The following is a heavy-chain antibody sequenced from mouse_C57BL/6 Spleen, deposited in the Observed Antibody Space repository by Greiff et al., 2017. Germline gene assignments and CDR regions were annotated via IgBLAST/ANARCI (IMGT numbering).Heavy chain of an antibody. V-gene: IGHV1-74*01. J-gene: IGHJ2*01. CDR2: IHPSDSDT. Sequence: QVQLQQPGAELVKPGASVKVSCKASGYTFTSYWMHWVKQRPGQGLEWIGRIHPSDSDTNYNQKFKGKATLTVDKSSSTAYMQLRSLTSEDSAVYYCAIEGATRGGNLLFDYWGQGTTLTVSS. CDR3: AIEGATRGGNLLFDY. CDR1: GYTFTSYW. D-gene: IGHD2-10*01.